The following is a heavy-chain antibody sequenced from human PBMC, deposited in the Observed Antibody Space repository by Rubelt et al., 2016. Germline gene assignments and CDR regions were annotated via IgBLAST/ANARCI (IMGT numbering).Heavy chain of an antibody. CDR3: ARGGDRDYGHY. CDR1: AGSISSYY. Sequence: QVQLQQWGAGLLKPSETLSLTCTVSAGSISSYYWSWIRQPPGKGLEWIGYIYHSGSTSYNPSLKSRVTILVDTSKNQFSLKLSSVTAADTAIYYCARGGDRDYGHYWGQGTLVTVSS. D-gene: IGHD4-17*01. V-gene: IGHV4-59*01. J-gene: IGHJ4*02. CDR2: IYHSGST.